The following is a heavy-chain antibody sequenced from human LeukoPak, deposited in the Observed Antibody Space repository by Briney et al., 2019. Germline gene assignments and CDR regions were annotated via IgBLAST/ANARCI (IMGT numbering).Heavy chain of an antibody. CDR3: ARDPYYDFWSGVYWFDP. V-gene: IGHV1-18*01. CDR1: VYTFTSYG. CDR2: ISAYNGNT. J-gene: IGHJ5*02. D-gene: IGHD3-3*01. Sequence: GASVKVSCKASVYTFTSYGISWVRQAPGQGLEWMGWISAYNGNTNYAQKLQGRVTMTTDTSTSTAYMELRSLRSDDTAVYYCARDPYYDFWSGVYWFDPWGQGTLVTVSS.